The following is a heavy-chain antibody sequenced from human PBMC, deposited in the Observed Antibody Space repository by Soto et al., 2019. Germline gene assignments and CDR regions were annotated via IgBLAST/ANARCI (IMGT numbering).Heavy chain of an antibody. Sequence: SVKVSCQASGGFLSHYSVSWVRQAPGQGLEWMGRTSPISGTRDYAQKFKDRVTITADDSTNTSYMEFNSLRSDDTAVYYCARTPAPTGFPYYYYGMDVWGQGTTVTVAS. J-gene: IGHJ6*02. V-gene: IGHV1-69*13. CDR3: ARTPAPTGFPYYYYGMDV. D-gene: IGHD6-25*01. CDR1: GGFLSHYS. CDR2: TSPISGTR.